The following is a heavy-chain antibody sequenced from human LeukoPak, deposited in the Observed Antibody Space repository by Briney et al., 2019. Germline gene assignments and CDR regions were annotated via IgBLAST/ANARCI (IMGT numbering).Heavy chain of an antibody. CDR3: ARPDPQGY. V-gene: IGHV4-39*01. CDR2: IYCSGST. Sequence: SETLSLTCTVSGGSISSSSYYWGWIRQPPGKGLEWIGSIYCSGSTYYNPSLKSRVTISVDTPKNQFSLKLSSVTAADTAVYXCARPDPQGYWGQGTLVTVSS. CDR1: GGSISSSSYY. J-gene: IGHJ4*02.